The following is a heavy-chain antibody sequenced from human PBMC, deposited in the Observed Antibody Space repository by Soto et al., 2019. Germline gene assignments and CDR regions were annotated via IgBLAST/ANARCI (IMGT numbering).Heavy chain of an antibody. CDR1: GYTFINHG. V-gene: IGHV1-18*04. Sequence: QVQLVQSEAEVKKPGASVKVSCEASGYTFINHGISWVRQAPGQGLEWMGWVRGSNGNTKYAQKFQGRVTMTTETSTSTAHMELRNLRSDDTAVYFCARDFYPLAYYFDPWGQGTLVTVSS. J-gene: IGHJ4*02. CDR3: ARDFYPLAYYFDP. CDR2: VRGSNGNT.